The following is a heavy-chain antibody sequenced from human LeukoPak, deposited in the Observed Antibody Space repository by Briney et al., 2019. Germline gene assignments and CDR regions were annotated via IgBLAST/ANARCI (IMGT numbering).Heavy chain of an antibody. Sequence: GGSLRLSCAASGFTFSSYSMNWVRQAPGKGLEWVSYISSSSSTIYYADSVKGRFTISRDNSKNTLYLQMNSLRAEDTAVYYCANSYDSSGYYLRIGFDYWGQGTLVTVSS. J-gene: IGHJ4*02. CDR2: ISSSSSTI. D-gene: IGHD3-22*01. CDR3: ANSYDSSGYYLRIGFDY. CDR1: GFTFSSYS. V-gene: IGHV3-48*01.